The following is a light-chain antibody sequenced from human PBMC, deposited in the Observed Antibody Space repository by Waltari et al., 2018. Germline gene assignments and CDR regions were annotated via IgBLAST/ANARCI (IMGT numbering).Light chain of an antibody. Sequence: QSALTPPASVSGSPGQSITISCTGTSRDVGSYNLVSWYQQHPGKAPKLMIYEVSKRPSGVSNRFSGSKSGNTASLTISGLQAEDEADYYCCSYAGSSTYWVFGGGTKLTVL. CDR2: EVS. J-gene: IGLJ3*02. CDR3: CSYAGSSTYWV. V-gene: IGLV2-23*02. CDR1: SRDVGSYNL.